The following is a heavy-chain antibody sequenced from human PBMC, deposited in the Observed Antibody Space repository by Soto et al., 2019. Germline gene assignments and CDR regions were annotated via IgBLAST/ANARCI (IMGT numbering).Heavy chain of an antibody. V-gene: IGHV4-59*01. CDR2: GLRPDYT. J-gene: IGHJ4*01. CDR3: VAGPDRAKSAY. CDR1: GGSINDYY. Sequence: QVQLQESGPGLVKPSETLSLTCTVSGGSINDYYWSWTRQPPGKGLEWIAYGLRPDYTGHNPSLRNRVTISSDTSKNQFSLRLISVTAADTAVYYCVAGPDRAKSAYWGQGTLVTVSS.